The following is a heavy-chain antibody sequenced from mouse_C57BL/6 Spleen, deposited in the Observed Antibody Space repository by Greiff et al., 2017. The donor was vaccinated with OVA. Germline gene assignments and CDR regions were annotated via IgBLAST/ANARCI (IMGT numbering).Heavy chain of an antibody. J-gene: IGHJ4*01. D-gene: IGHD2-1*01. Sequence: EVKLMESGAELVRPGASVKLSCTASGFNIQDDYMHWVKQRPEQGLEWIGLIDPENGDTEYASKFQGKATITADTSSNTAYLQLSSLTSEDTAVYYCTKEEDGTYYAMDYWGQGTSVTVSS. V-gene: IGHV14-4*01. CDR1: GFNIQDDY. CDR2: IDPENGDT. CDR3: TKEEDGTYYAMDY.